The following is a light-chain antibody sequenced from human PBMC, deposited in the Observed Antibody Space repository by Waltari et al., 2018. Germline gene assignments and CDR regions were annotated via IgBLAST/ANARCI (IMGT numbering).Light chain of an antibody. Sequence: SYELTQPPSVSVSPGQTARRTCSGSAWPKQKAHWYQQKPGQAPELVIYKDSERPSGIPERFSGSSSGTTVTLTISGVQAEDEADYYCQSADSSGTHEVFGGGTKLTVL. V-gene: IGLV3-25*03. CDR3: QSADSSGTHEV. CDR1: AWPKQK. CDR2: KDS. J-gene: IGLJ3*02.